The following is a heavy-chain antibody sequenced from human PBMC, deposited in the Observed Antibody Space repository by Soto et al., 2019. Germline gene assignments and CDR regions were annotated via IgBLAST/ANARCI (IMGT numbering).Heavy chain of an antibody. Sequence: EVQLLESGGGLVQPGGSLRLSCAASGFTFSSYAMSWVRQAPGKGLEWVSAISGSGGSTYYADSVKGRFTISRDNAKNTRYLQMNSLRAEDTAVYYWAKDWAAGGGSSHGSWFDPWGQGTLVTVSS. CDR3: AKDWAAGGGSSHGSWFDP. CDR2: ISGSGGST. CDR1: GFTFSSYA. D-gene: IGHD1-26*01. V-gene: IGHV3-23*01. J-gene: IGHJ5*02.